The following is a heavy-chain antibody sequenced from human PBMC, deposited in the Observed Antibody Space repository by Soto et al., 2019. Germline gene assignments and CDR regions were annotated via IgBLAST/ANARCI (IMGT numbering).Heavy chain of an antibody. Sequence: SETLSLTCTVSGGSITSGDYYWSWIRQPPGKGLEWVGYNYYGGSTYYNPSLESRITISLDTAKNQFSLELTSVTAADTAVYYCASGSTVINTLDFWGQGTLVTVSS. D-gene: IGHD4-17*01. J-gene: IGHJ4*02. CDR2: NYYGGST. CDR1: GGSITSGDYY. CDR3: ASGSTVINTLDF. V-gene: IGHV4-30-4*01.